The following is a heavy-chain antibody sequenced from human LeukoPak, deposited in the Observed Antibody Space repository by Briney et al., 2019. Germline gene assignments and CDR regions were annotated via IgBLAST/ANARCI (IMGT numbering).Heavy chain of an antibody. CDR1: GGSISSYY. CDR3: ARVSLLQMDAFDI. D-gene: IGHD1-1*01. J-gene: IGHJ3*02. CDR2: IYYSGST. V-gene: IGHV4-59*01. Sequence: SETLSLTCTVSGGSISSYYWSWIRQPPGKGLEWIGYIYYSGSTNYNPSLKSRVTISVDTSKNQFSLKLSSVTAADTAVYYCARVSLLQMDAFDIWGQGTMVTVSS.